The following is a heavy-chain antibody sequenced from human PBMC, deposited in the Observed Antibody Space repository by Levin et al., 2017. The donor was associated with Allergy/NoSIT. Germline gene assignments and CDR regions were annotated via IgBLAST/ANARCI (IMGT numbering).Heavy chain of an antibody. CDR3: ARDITLVRGVTHYYGMDV. Sequence: SETLSLTCTVSGGSISSGHYYWSWIRQHPGKGLEWIGYIHYSGSTYYNPSLKSRVSISKDTSKNQLSLRLSSVTAADTAVFYCARDITLVRGVTHYYGMDVWGQGTTVIVYS. CDR2: IHYSGST. D-gene: IGHD3-10*01. CDR1: GGSISSGHYY. V-gene: IGHV4-31*03. J-gene: IGHJ6*02.